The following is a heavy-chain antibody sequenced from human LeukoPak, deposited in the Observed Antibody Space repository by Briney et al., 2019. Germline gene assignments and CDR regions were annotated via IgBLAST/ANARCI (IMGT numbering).Heavy chain of an antibody. V-gene: IGHV3-23*01. Sequence: GGSLRLSCATSGFTFSSFAMSWVRQAPGKGLECVSTISGSGGSTYYADSVKGRFSISRDNSKNTLYLQVTSLRADDTAVYFCARSYSGSYRDAFDIWGQGTMVASLQ. CDR2: ISGSGGST. CDR3: ARSYSGSYRDAFDI. J-gene: IGHJ3*02. D-gene: IGHD1-26*01. CDR1: GFTFSSFA.